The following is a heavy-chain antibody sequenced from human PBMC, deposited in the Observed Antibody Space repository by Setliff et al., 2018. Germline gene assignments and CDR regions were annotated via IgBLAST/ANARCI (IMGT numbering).Heavy chain of an antibody. J-gene: IGHJ4*02. CDR3: ARGVSSVSWTPRY. D-gene: IGHD6-19*01. Sequence: SETLSLTCTVSGGSISSYYWSWIRQPPGKELEWIGYIYTSGGTNYNPSLKSRVTISVDMSKNQFSLKLSSVIAADTAVYYCARGVSSVSWTPRYWGRGILVTVSS. CDR1: GGSISSYY. CDR2: IYTSGGT. V-gene: IGHV4-4*08.